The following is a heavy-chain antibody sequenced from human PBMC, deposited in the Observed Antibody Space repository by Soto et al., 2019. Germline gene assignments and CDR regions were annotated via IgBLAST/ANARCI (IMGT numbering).Heavy chain of an antibody. CDR3: AKDFTPDSRWDIDY. J-gene: IGHJ4*02. CDR2: IYGNGRST. V-gene: IGHV3-23*01. CDR1: GFTFSVYT. Sequence: EVQLLESGGGLVQPAGSLRLSCAASGFTFSVYTMSWFRQAPGRGLEWVSSIYGNGRSTFYSTSVKGRFHTTRDNSGNTVYLQMSSLRVEDTAIYYCAKDFTPDSRWDIDYWGRGSLAAVSS. D-gene: IGHD1-26*01.